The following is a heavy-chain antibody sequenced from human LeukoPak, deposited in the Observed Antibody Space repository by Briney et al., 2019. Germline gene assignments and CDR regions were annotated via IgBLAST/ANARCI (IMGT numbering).Heavy chain of an antibody. CDR2: TYYRSKWYN. J-gene: IGHJ2*01. D-gene: IGHD3-22*01. CDR1: GDSISSNSAA. V-gene: IGHV6-1*01. CDR3: AGYDSSFRYFDL. Sequence: SQTLSLTCAISGDSISSNSAAWNWIRQSPSRGLEWLGRTYYRSKWYNDYAVSVQSRITINPDTSKNQFSLQLNSVTPEDTAVYYCAGYDSSFRYFDLWGRGTLVTVSS.